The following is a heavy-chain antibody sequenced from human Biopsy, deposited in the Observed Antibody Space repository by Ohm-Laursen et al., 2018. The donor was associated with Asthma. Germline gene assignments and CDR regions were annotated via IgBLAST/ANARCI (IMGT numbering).Heavy chain of an antibody. CDR2: LIPIFGTA. V-gene: IGHV1-69*06. D-gene: IGHD5-24*01. Sequence: GASVKVSCKASGDTFSSYTISWVRQAPGQGLEWMGGLIPIFGTANYAQKFQGRVSITADKSTSTAYMQLSSLRSDDTAVYYCARGGPRDGYNPTQLLDFWGPGTLVTVSS. CDR3: ARGGPRDGYNPTQLLDF. J-gene: IGHJ4*02. CDR1: GDTFSSYT.